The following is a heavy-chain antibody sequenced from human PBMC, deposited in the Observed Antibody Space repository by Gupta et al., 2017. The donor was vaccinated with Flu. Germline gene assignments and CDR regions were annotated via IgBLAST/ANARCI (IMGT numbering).Heavy chain of an antibody. CDR2: ISLSGSVT. D-gene: IGHD3/OR15-3a*01. Sequence: QVQLVQCGGGVVKPGGSLRIVCAASGFAFSDDYPSWIRQDPGKGLEWVSYISLSGSVTYYAESEEGRFTTSRDNAKKELFLQMNSLRAEDTAVYYCARDTLMIYNHYFDNWGQGSLVTVAS. J-gene: IGHJ4*02. V-gene: IGHV3-11*01. CDR3: ARDTLMIYNHYFDN. CDR1: GFAFSDDY.